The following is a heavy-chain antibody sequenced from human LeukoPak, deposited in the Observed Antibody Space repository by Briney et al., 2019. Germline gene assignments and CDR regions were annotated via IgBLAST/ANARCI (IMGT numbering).Heavy chain of an antibody. Sequence: SATLSLTCTVSGGSINSYYWSWIRQPAGKGLEWIGRIFSSGSTNYNPSPKSRVSMSVDTSKNQFSLKLTSVTAADTAVYYCARGGKATVVTVWGQGILVTVSS. D-gene: IGHD4-23*01. CDR2: IFSSGST. CDR3: ARGGKATVVTV. J-gene: IGHJ4*02. CDR1: GGSINSYY. V-gene: IGHV4-4*07.